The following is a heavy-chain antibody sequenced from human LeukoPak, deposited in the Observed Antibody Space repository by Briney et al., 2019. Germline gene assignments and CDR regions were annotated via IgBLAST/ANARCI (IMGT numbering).Heavy chain of an antibody. CDR2: INGDGTMA. CDR1: GFTFSSYA. D-gene: IGHD2-8*01. Sequence: HPGGSLRLSCAASGFTFSSYAMSWVPQAPGKGLVWVSRINGDGTMADYADSVKGRFTISRDNAKNTLYLQMNSLRAEDTAVYYCLTWADVRGQGSLVTVSS. J-gene: IGHJ4*02. V-gene: IGHV3-74*01. CDR3: LTWADV.